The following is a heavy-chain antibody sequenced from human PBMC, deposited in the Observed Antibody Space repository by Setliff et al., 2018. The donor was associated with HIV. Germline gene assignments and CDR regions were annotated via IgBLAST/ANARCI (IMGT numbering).Heavy chain of an antibody. Sequence: PGGSLRLSCAASGFTLRSYKMHWVRQGPGKGLVWVSRINRGDTTTNYADSVKGRFTISRDDAKNTLFLQMSSLRPEDTAVYYCARSPANTGYWVTPLWYRDVWGKGTTVTVS. J-gene: IGHJ6*03. CDR1: GFTLRSYK. D-gene: IGHD3-9*01. CDR3: ARSPANTGYWVTPLWYRDV. V-gene: IGHV3-74*01. CDR2: INRGDTTT.